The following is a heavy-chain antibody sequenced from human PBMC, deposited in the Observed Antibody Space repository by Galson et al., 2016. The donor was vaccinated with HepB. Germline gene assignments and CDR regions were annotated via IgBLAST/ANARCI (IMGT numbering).Heavy chain of an antibody. D-gene: IGHD3-22*01. J-gene: IGHJ6*02. CDR1: GFTFSNYS. CDR2: ISRSSNFI. CDR3: ARDSYYDTSGYYYSYHYYYAMDV. Sequence: SLRLSCAASGFTFSNYSMNWVRQAPGKGLEWVSSISRSSNFIYYADSVKGRFTISRDNAKNSLYLQMNSLRAEDTAVYYCARDSYYDTSGYYYSYHYYYAMDVWGQGTTVTVSS. V-gene: IGHV3-21*01.